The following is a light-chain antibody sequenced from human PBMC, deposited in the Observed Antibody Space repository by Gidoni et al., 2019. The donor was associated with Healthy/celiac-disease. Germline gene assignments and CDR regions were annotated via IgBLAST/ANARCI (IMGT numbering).Light chain of an antibody. CDR3: QQYTSYST. Sequence: IQMTQSPSTMSASVGDRVTITGRASQSISIWLAWYQQKPGKAPTLLIYDASSLESGVPSRFSASRSGTEFTLTIRSLQPDDFATYYCQQYTSYSTFGPETKLEIK. J-gene: IGKJ2*01. CDR1: QSISIW. V-gene: IGKV1-5*01. CDR2: DAS.